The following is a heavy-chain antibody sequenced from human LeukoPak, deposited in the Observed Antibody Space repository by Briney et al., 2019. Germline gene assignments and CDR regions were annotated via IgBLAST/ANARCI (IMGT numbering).Heavy chain of an antibody. CDR3: ARGFGSSGRFDP. J-gene: IGHJ5*02. V-gene: IGHV4-59*01. D-gene: IGHD6-19*01. CDR2: IYYSGST. Sequence: SETLSLTCSVSGGSISSYYWSWIRQPPGKGLECIGYIYYSGSTNYNPSLKSRVTISIDTSKNQFSLKLSSVTAADTAVYYCARGFGSSGRFDPWGQGTLVTVSS. CDR1: GGSISSYY.